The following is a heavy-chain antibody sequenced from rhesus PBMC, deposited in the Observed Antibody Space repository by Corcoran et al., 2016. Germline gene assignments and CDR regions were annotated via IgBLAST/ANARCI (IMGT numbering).Heavy chain of an antibody. CDR2: INSGGGST. D-gene: IGHD6-37*01. CDR3: AKRLGAVADTYVLDS. J-gene: IGHJ6*01. CDR1: GFTFSRYW. Sequence: ASGFTFSRYWMNWVRQAPGQGLEWVSAINSGGGSTYYADSVKGRFTISRDNSKNTLSLQMNSLRAEDPAVYYCAKRLGAVADTYVLDSWGQGVVVTVSS. V-gene: IGHV3S25*01.